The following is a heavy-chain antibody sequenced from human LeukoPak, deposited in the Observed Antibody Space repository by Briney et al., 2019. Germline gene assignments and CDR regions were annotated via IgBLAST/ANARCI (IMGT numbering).Heavy chain of an antibody. CDR1: EFTFSNYA. V-gene: IGHV3-30-3*01. CDR2: ISYDGNTI. Sequence: GRSLRLSCAASEFTFSNYAPHWVRQAPGKGLQWVAVISYDGNTIHYADSVKGRFIISRDTSKNTLYLQMNSLRAEDTAVYYCARSGGLQKFDYWGQGTLVTVSS. D-gene: IGHD4-11*01. J-gene: IGHJ4*02. CDR3: ARSGGLQKFDY.